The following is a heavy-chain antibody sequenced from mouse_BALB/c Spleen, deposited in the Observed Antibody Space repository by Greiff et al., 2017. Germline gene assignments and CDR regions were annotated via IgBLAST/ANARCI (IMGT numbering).Heavy chain of an antibody. CDR1: GFTFNTNA. CDR2: IRSKSNNYAT. D-gene: IGHD2-4*01. CDR3: VRDLITWAY. J-gene: IGHJ3*01. Sequence: TGGGLVQPKGSLKLSCAAFGFTFNTNAMNWVRQAPGKGLEWVARIRSKSNNYATYYADSVKDRLTISRDDSQSMLYLQMNNLKTEDTAMYYCVRDLITWAYWGQGTLVTVSA. V-gene: IGHV10S3*01.